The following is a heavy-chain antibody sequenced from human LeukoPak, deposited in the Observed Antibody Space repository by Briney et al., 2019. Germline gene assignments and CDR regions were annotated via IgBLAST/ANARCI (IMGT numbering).Heavy chain of an antibody. CDR2: IYYSGST. CDR3: ARRLSKFSGGGRGAFDI. D-gene: IGHD3-10*01. CDR1: GGSITSSSDY. J-gene: IGHJ3*02. V-gene: IGHV4-39*01. Sequence: SGTLSLTCTVSGGSITSSSDYWGWIRQPPGKGLEWIGSIYYSGSTFSNPSLKSRVTISVDTSKNQFSLRLSSATATDTAVYYCARRLSKFSGGGRGAFDIWGQGTMVTVSS.